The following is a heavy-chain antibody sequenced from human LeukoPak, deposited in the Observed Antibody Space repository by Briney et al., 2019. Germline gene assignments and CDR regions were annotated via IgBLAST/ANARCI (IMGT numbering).Heavy chain of an antibody. CDR3: ARAAILYGRGFYYYYYGMDV. CDR2: IIPIFGTA. J-gene: IGHJ6*02. CDR1: GGTFSSYA. V-gene: IGHV1-69*13. D-gene: IGHD3-10*01. Sequence: SVKVSCNASGGTFSSYAISWVRQAPGQGLEWMGGIIPIFGTANYAQKFQGRVTITADESTSTAYMELSSLRSEDTAVYYCARAAILYGRGFYYYYYGMDVWGQGTTVTVSS.